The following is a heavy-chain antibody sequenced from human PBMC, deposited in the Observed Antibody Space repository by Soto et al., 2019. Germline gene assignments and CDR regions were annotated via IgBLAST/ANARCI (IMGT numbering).Heavy chain of an antibody. CDR1: GYTFTSYG. Sequence: QVQLVQSGAEVKKPGASVKVSCKASGYTFTSYGISWVRQAPGQGLEWMGWISAYNGNTNYAQKLQGRVTMTTDTTTSTGYMELKSLRSDETAVYYCARGPLGSSGGSCYPRLCGMDVWGPGTTVTVSS. D-gene: IGHD2-15*01. CDR3: ARGPLGSSGGSCYPRLCGMDV. CDR2: ISAYNGNT. V-gene: IGHV1-18*01. J-gene: IGHJ6*02.